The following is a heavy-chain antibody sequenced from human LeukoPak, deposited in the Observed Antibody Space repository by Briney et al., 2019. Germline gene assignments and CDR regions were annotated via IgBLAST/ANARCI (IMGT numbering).Heavy chain of an antibody. J-gene: IGHJ4*02. Sequence: PGGSLRLSCAASGFTFSSYAMHWVRQAPGKGLEWLAVISHDGSNKYYADSVKGRFTISRDNSKNTLYLQMNSLRAEDTAVYYCARVGRRKDIVVVPAANPLDYWGQGTLVTVSS. CDR1: GFTFSSYA. CDR2: ISHDGSNK. CDR3: ARVGRRKDIVVVPAANPLDY. V-gene: IGHV3-30-3*01. D-gene: IGHD2-2*01.